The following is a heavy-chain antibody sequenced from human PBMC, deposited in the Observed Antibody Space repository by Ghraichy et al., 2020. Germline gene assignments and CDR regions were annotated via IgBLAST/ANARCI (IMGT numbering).Heavy chain of an antibody. CDR1: GFTFSSYW. Sequence: GGSLRLSCAASGFTFSSYWMHWVRQAPGKGLVWVSRINSDGSSTSYADSVKGRFTISRDNAKNTLYLQMNSLRAEDTAVYYCARRVVNLGEFNYWGQGTLVTVSS. D-gene: IGHD3-16*01. J-gene: IGHJ4*02. CDR2: INSDGSST. CDR3: ARRVVNLGEFNY. V-gene: IGHV3-74*01.